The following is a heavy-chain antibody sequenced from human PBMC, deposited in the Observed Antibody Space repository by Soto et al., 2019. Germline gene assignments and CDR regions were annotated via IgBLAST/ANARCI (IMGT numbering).Heavy chain of an antibody. CDR1: GFTFINYP. J-gene: IGHJ4*02. V-gene: IGHV3-23*01. CDR3: AQEEAASFDY. CDR2: ISCSGDNT. D-gene: IGHD2-15*01. Sequence: PGGSLRLSCTASGFTFINYPMSWVRQAPGKGLEWVSGISCSGDNTYYADSVKGRFTISRDNSKNTLYLQMNSLRAEDTAVYYCAQEEAASFDYWGQGTLVTVSS.